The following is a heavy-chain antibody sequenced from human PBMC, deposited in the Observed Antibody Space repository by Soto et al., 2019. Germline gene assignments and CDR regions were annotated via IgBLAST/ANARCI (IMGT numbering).Heavy chain of an antibody. CDR1: GFSLSTSGVG. CDR3: AHRHHWNGYSSSFHFDY. J-gene: IGHJ4*02. CDR2: IYWNDDK. V-gene: IGHV2-5*01. Sequence: SGPTLVKPTQTLTLTCTFSGFSLSTSGVGVGWIRQPPGKALEWLALIYWNDDKRYSPSLKSRLTITKDTSKNQVVLTMTNMDPVDTATYYCAHRHHWNGYSSSFHFDYWGQGTLVTVSS. D-gene: IGHD6-13*01.